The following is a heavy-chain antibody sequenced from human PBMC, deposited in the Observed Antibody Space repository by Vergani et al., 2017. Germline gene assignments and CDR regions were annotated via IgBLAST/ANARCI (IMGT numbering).Heavy chain of an antibody. CDR2: TYYRSKWYN. V-gene: IGHV6-1*01. CDR3: AREWELQLSN. CDR1: GDSVSSNSAA. J-gene: IGHJ4*02. D-gene: IGHD1-26*01. Sequence: QVQLQQSGPGLVKPSQTLLLTCAISGDSVSSNSAAWHWIRQSPSRGLEWLGRTYYRSKWYNDYAVSVKSQITINPDTSKIQFSLQLNSVTPEDAAVYCCAREWELQLSNWGQGTLVTVSS.